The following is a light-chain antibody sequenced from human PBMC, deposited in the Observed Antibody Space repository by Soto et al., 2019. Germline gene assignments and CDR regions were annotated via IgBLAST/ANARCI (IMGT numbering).Light chain of an antibody. CDR2: VAS. CDR1: QSVSSN. V-gene: IGKV3-15*01. J-gene: IGKJ5*01. Sequence: EIWMAQCPATLSVSPGERATLSCGASQSVSSNLAWYQQKPGQAPRPLIYVASTRATGIPARLSGSGSGTELTLTISRLEPEDFAVYYCQQYGSSTITFGHGTRLEIK. CDR3: QQYGSSTIT.